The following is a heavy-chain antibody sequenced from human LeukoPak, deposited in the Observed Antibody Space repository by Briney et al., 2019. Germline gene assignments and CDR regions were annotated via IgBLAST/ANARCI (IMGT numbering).Heavy chain of an antibody. V-gene: IGHV4-34*01. CDR1: GGSFSGYY. D-gene: IGHD2-15*01. CDR3: AGGSVVVVAATVFDY. J-gene: IGHJ4*02. Sequence: SETLSLTCAVYGGSFSGYYWSWIRQPPGKGLEWIGEINHSGSTNYNPSLKSRVTISVDTSKNQFSLKLSSVTAADTAVYYCAGGSVVVVAATVFDYWGQGTLVTVSS. CDR2: INHSGST.